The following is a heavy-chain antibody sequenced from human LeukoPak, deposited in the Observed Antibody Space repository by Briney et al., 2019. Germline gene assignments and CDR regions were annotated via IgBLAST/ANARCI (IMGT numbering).Heavy chain of an antibody. Sequence: GGSLRLSCAASGFTFSSYAMSWVRQASGKGLEWVSVVSGSGTNTDYADSVKGRFTISRDNSKNTLYLQMNSLRAEDTAVYYCAKGNRPVIAAAALFDYWGQGTLVTVSS. D-gene: IGHD6-13*01. CDR1: GFTFSSYA. V-gene: IGHV3-23*01. CDR3: AKGNRPVIAAAALFDY. J-gene: IGHJ4*02. CDR2: VSGSGTNT.